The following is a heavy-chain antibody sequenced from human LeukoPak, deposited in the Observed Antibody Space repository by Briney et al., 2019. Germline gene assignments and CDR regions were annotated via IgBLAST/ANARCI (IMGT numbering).Heavy chain of an antibody. CDR1: GFTFSNAW. D-gene: IGHD1-26*01. J-gene: IGHJ4*02. CDR3: TTWGIVGATTADY. CDR2: IKSKTDGGTT. Sequence: GGSLKLSCAASGFTFSNAWMSWVRQAPGKGLEWVGRIKSKTDGGTTDYAAPVKGTFTISRDDSKNTLYLQMNSLKTEDTAVYYCTTWGIVGATTADYWGQGTLVTVSS. V-gene: IGHV3-15*01.